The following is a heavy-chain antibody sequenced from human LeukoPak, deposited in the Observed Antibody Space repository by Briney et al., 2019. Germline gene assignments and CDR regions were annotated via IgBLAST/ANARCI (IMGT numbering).Heavy chain of an antibody. D-gene: IGHD6-13*01. J-gene: IGHJ1*01. V-gene: IGHV1-18*01. CDR1: GYTFTSYG. CDR2: ISAYNGNT. Sequence: ASVKVSCKASGYTFTSYGISWVRQAPGHGLEWMGWISAYNGNTKYAQKLQGRVTMTTDTSTSTAYMELRSLRSDDTAVYYCARHRISSSWYPMGFQHWGQGTLVTVSS. CDR3: ARHRISSSWYPMGFQH.